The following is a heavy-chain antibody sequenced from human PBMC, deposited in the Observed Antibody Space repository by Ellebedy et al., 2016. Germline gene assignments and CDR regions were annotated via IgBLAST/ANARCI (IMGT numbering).Heavy chain of an antibody. D-gene: IGHD3-3*01. J-gene: IGHJ4*02. CDR1: GFTFSSYS. V-gene: IGHV3-48*02. CDR3: ARDIDPGYFLALATYDY. Sequence: GESLKISXAASGFTFSSYSMNWVRQAPGKGLEWVSYISSSSSTIYYADSVKGRFTISRDNAKNSLYLQMNSLRDEDTAVYYCARDIDPGYFLALATYDYWGQGTLVTVSS. CDR2: ISSSSSTI.